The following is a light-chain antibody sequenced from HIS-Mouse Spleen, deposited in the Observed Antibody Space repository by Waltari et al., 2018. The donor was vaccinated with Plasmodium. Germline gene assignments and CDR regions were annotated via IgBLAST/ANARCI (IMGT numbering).Light chain of an antibody. V-gene: IGKV1-33*01. CDR2: DAS. CDR3: QQYDNLPYT. CDR1: QDISNY. J-gene: IGKJ2*01. Sequence: IQITQSTSSMSASVGDRVTLTCQASQDISNYLNWYQQKPGKAPKLLIYDASNLETGVPSRFSGSGSGTDFTFTISSLQPEDIATYYCQQYDNLPYTFGQGTKLEIK.